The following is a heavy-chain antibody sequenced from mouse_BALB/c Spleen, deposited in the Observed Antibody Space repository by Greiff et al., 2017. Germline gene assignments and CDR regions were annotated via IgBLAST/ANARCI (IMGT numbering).Heavy chain of an antibody. CDR1: GYSITSDYA. J-gene: IGHJ2*01. CDR2: ISYSGST. Sequence: VQLKESGPGLVKPSQSLSLTCTVTGYSITSDYAWNWIRQFPGNKLEWMGYISYSGSTSYNPSLKSRISITRDTSKNQFFLQLNSVTTEDTATYYCARLGISYYFDYWGQGTTLTVSS. CDR3: ARLGISYYFDY. V-gene: IGHV3-2*02.